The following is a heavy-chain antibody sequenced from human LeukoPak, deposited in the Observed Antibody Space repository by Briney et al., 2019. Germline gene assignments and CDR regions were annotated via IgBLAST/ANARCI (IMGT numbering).Heavy chain of an antibody. V-gene: IGHV3-66*01. CDR2: IYSGGST. D-gene: IGHD3-10*01. CDR3: ARKKIDYYGSGSYDY. J-gene: IGHJ4*02. Sequence: GGSLRLSCAASGFTVSSNYMSWVRQAPGKGLEWVSVIYSGGSTYYADSVKGRFTISRDNSKNTLYLQMNSLRAEDTAVYYCARKKIDYYGSGSYDYWGQGTLVTVSS. CDR1: GFTVSSNY.